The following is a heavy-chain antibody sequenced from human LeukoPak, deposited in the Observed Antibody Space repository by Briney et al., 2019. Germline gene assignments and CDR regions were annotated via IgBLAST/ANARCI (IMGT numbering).Heavy chain of an antibody. CDR1: GGTFSSYA. J-gene: IGHJ3*02. Sequence: GASVKVSCKASGGTFSSYAISWVRQAPGQGLEWMGGIIPIFGTANYAQKFQGRVTITADKSTSTAYMELSSLRSEDTAVYYCARRDSGWYDDAFDIWGQGTMVTVSS. CDR3: ARRDSGWYDDAFDI. CDR2: IIPIFGTA. V-gene: IGHV1-69*06. D-gene: IGHD6-19*01.